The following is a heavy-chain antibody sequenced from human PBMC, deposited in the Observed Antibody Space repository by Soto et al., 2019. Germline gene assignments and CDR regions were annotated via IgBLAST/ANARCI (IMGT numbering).Heavy chain of an antibody. CDR2: IIPILGIT. V-gene: IGHV1-69*04. CDR1: GGTFSSDT. CDR3: ARDPTFSVTGLRFDY. J-gene: IGHJ4*02. D-gene: IGHD2-21*02. Sequence: EASVKVSCKASGGTFSSDTISWVRQAPGQGLEWMGRIIPILGITSYAQKFQGRVTITADTSTSTAYMELSSLRSEDTAVYYCARDPTFSVTGLRFDYWGQGSQVTVSS.